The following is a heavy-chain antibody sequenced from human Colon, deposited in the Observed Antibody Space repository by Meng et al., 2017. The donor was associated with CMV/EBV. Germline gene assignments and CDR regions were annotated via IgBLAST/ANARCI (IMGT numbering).Heavy chain of an antibody. CDR2: ISSSSSYI. J-gene: IGHJ4*02. D-gene: IGHD2-2*01. Sequence: GGSLRLSCAASGFTFSSYSMNWVRHAPGKGLEWVSSISSSSSYIYYADSVKGRFTISRENAKNSLYLQMNSLRAEDTAVYYCARDSCSSTSCYYYWGQGTLVTVSS. CDR1: GFTFSSYS. V-gene: IGHV3-21*01. CDR3: ARDSCSSTSCYYY.